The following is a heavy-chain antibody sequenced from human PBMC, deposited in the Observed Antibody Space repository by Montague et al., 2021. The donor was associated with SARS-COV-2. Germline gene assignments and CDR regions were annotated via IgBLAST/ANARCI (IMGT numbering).Heavy chain of an antibody. Sequence: TLSLTCVVSGGSVSSGDYSWSWIRQSPGKGLEWIGYIYQSGSAYYNPSLKSRVTISIDTSNNQFSLNLRSVTAADTGLYYCATGTRTYGMDFWGQGTPVTVSS. J-gene: IGHJ4*02. CDR1: GGSVSSGDYS. CDR3: ATGTRTYGMDF. V-gene: IGHV4-30-2*06. CDR2: IYQSGSA. D-gene: IGHD1-1*01.